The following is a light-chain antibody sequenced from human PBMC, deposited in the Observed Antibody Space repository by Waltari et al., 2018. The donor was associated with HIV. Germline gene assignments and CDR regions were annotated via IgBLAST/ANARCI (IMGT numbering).Light chain of an antibody. CDR1: SNSVGGFDL. Sequence: HSALTQPASASGSPGQPITISCTGTSNSVGGFDLVSWYQHHPGKAPKLIIFEVNKRPSGVSNRFSGSKSGNTASLTISGLQTEDETDYYCCSYARSRSLLFGGGTKLTVL. CDR3: CSYARSRSLL. V-gene: IGLV2-23*02. CDR2: EVN. J-gene: IGLJ2*01.